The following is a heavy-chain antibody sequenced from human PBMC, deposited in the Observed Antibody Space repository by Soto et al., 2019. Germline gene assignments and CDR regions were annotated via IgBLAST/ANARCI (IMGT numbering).Heavy chain of an antibody. J-gene: IGHJ6*02. D-gene: IGHD5-12*01. CDR3: ARPTINGMDV. CDR2: IKHDGTEK. V-gene: IGHV3-7*05. Sequence: EVQLVESGGGLVQPGGSLRLSCAASEFTFSSFWMSWVRQAPGKGLEWLANIKHDGTEKYYVDPVKGRFTISRDNAKNSLYLQMNSLRAEDTAVYYCARPTINGMDVWGQGTTVTVSS. CDR1: EFTFSSFW.